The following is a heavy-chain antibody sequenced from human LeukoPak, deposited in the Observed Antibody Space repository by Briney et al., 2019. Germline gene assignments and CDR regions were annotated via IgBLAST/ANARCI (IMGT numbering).Heavy chain of an antibody. V-gene: IGHV4-31*03. J-gene: IGHJ4*02. D-gene: IGHD3-3*01. CDR3: ARGNDFWSGYYPFDY. Sequence: SETPSLTCTVSGGSISSGGYYCSWIRQHPGKGLEWIGYIYYSGSTYYNPSLKSRVTISVDTSKNQFSLKLSSVTAADTAVYYCARGNDFWSGYYPFDYWGQGTLVTVSS. CDR2: IYYSGST. CDR1: GGSISSGGYY.